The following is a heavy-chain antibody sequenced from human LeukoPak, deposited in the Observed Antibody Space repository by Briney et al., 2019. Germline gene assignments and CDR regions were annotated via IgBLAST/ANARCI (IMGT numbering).Heavy chain of an antibody. Sequence: PSETLSLTCTVSGGSITTSNYYWGWIRQPPGEGLEWIGSIYYGGSTYYNPSLKSRVTISVDASKRQFSLKVTSVTAADTAVYYCARALERYYYDSSGYYAHFDYWGQGTLVTVSS. J-gene: IGHJ4*02. CDR1: GGSITTSNYY. D-gene: IGHD3-22*01. CDR3: ARALERYYYDSSGYYAHFDY. CDR2: IYYGGST. V-gene: IGHV4-39*01.